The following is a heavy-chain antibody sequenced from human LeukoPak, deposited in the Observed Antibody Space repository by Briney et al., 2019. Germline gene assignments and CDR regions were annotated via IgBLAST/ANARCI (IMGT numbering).Heavy chain of an antibody. V-gene: IGHV3-9*03. D-gene: IGHD6-13*01. CDR2: INWNSDSI. J-gene: IGHJ6*03. CDR3: AKDSSSWYRYYYYMDV. CDR1: GFTFDDYA. Sequence: PGGSLRLSCAVSGFTFDDYAMHWVRQVPGRGLEWVSGINWNSDSIGYADSVKGRFTISRDNAKNSLYLQMNSLRAEDMALYYCAKDSSSWYRYYYYMDVWGKGTTVTISS.